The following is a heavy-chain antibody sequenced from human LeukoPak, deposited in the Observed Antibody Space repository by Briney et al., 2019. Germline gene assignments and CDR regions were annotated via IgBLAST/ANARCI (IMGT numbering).Heavy chain of an antibody. V-gene: IGHV3-23*01. Sequence: GGSLRLSCAASGFTFSSFSMSCVRPAPGKGLEWFAFIVGSTVNTYYADSVKGRFTISRDNSTNTVYLQMNSLTADDTAVYYCAKTTVGYSSGRYPGWPADCWGQGTMVTVSS. J-gene: IGHJ4*02. CDR2: IVGSTVNT. D-gene: IGHD6-19*01. CDR3: AKTTVGYSSGRYPGWPADC. CDR1: GFTFSSFS.